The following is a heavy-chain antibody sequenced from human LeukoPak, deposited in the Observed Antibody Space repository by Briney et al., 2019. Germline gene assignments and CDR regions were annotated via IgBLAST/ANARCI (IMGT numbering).Heavy chain of an antibody. CDR1: GFTFSSYA. CDR2: ISYDGSNK. Sequence: GGSLRLSCGASGFTFSSYAMHWVRQAPGKGLEWVAVISYDGSNKYYADSVKGRFTISRDNSKNTLYLQMNSLRAEDTAVYYCASSIRFLEWVGSAFDIWGQGTMVTVSS. CDR3: ASSIRFLEWVGSAFDI. V-gene: IGHV3-30-3*01. D-gene: IGHD3-3*01. J-gene: IGHJ3*02.